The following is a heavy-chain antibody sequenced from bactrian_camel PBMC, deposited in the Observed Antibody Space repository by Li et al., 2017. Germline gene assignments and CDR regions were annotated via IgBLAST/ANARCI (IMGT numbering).Heavy chain of an antibody. D-gene: IGHD6*01. CDR1: GYTAGRYC. CDR2: FDVGRRTP. J-gene: IGHJ6*01. V-gene: IGHV3S31*01. CDR3: AADLFPYGGSCSSGLGY. Sequence: VQLVESGGGPAQAGGSLRLSCVTSGYTAGRYCMGWFRQAPGKEREGVAGFDVGRRTPYYVDSVKGRFTISQDHARNTLILEMNSLKPEDTAVYYCAADLFPYGGSCSSGLGYWGQGTQVTVS.